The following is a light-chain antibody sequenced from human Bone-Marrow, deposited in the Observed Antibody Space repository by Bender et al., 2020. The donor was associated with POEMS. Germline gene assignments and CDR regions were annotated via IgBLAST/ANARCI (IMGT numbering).Light chain of an antibody. J-gene: IGLJ2*01. CDR3: CSYAGSSTVK. V-gene: IGLV2-14*03. CDR2: DVT. Sequence: QSALTQPASVSGSPGQSITISCAGSRGDVGAYGYVSWYQQHPGRAPKLIIYDVTNRPSGVSNRFSGSKSGNTASLTISGLQPEDEADYYCCSYAGSSTVKFGGGTKMTVL. CDR1: RGDVGAYGY.